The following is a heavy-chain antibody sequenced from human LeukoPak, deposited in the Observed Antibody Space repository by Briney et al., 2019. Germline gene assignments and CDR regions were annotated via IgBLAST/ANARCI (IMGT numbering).Heavy chain of an antibody. Sequence: GGSLRLSCAASGFTFSSYGMHWVRQAPGKGLEWVAFIRYDGSNKYYADSVKGRFTISRDNSKNTLYLQMNSLRAEDTAVYYCAKDPNYYDSSGYYSEFDYWGQGTLVTASS. CDR3: AKDPNYYDSSGYYSEFDY. V-gene: IGHV3-30*02. CDR2: IRYDGSNK. CDR1: GFTFSSYG. J-gene: IGHJ4*02. D-gene: IGHD3-22*01.